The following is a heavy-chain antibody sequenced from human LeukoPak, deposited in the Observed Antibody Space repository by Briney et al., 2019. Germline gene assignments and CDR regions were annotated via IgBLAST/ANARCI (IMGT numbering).Heavy chain of an antibody. CDR3: ARGSCSSGYYCPQYFDY. CDR2: IIPIFGTA. V-gene: IGHV1-69*13. CDR1: GGTFSNYG. Sequence: GASVKVSCKASGGTFSNYGISWVRQAPGQGLEWMGEIIPIFGTAHYTQKFQGRVTITADESTTTAYMELSSLRSEDTAVYYCARGSCSSGYYCPQYFDYWGQGTLVTVSS. J-gene: IGHJ4*02. D-gene: IGHD3-22*01.